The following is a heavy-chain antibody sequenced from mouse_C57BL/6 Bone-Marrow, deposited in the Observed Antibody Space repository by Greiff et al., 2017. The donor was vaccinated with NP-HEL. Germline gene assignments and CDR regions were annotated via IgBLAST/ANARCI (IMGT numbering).Heavy chain of an antibody. D-gene: IGHD2-3*01. Sequence: QVQLQQSGAALVMPGASVKLSCKASGYTFTSYWMHWVKQRPGQGLEWIGEIDPSDSYTNYNQKFKGKSTLTVDKSSRTAYMQLSSLTSEDSAVYYCARESGDGYYDYYAMDYWGQGTSVTVSS. CDR2: IDPSDSYT. V-gene: IGHV1-69*01. J-gene: IGHJ4*01. CDR1: GYTFTSYW. CDR3: ARESGDGYYDYYAMDY.